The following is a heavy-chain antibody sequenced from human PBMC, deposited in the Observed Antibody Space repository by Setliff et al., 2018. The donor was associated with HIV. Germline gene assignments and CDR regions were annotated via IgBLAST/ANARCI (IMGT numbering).Heavy chain of an antibody. V-gene: IGHV1-18*01. J-gene: IGHJ1*01. CDR2: INSYDGNT. CDR1: GYTFSSYG. Sequence: GASVKVSCKASGYTFSSYGISWVRQAPGQGLEWMGWINSYDGNTNYEQKFQGRVTMTTDTSTTSAYLELRSLKSDDTALYFCARLMAADYYDTSGYFHHWGQGTLVTVSS. D-gene: IGHD3-22*01. CDR3: ARLMAADYYDTSGYFHH.